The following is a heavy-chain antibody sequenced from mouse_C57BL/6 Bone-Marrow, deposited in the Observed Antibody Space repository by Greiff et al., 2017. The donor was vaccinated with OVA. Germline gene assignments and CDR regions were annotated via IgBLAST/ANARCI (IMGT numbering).Heavy chain of an antibody. D-gene: IGHD2-4*01. V-gene: IGHV1-67*01. J-gene: IGHJ3*01. CDR2: ISTYYGDA. CDR1: GYTFTDYA. CDR3: ARPPIYYDYDAWFAY. Sequence: QVQLQQSGPELVRPGVSVKISCKGSGYTFTDYAMHWVKQSHAKSLEWIGVISTYYGDASYNQKFKDQATMTVDKSSSTAYMELARLTSEDSAVYYCARPPIYYDYDAWFAYWGQGTLVTVSA.